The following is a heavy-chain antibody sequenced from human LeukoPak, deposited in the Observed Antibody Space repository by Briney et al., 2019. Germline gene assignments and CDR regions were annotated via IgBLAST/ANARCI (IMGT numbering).Heavy chain of an antibody. Sequence: SETLSLTCAVYGGSFSGYYWSWIRQPPGKGLEWIGSIYHSGSTYYNPSLKSRVTISVDTSKNQFSLKLSSVTAADTAVYYCARIRQLWIPYYFDYWGQGTLVTVSS. D-gene: IGHD5-18*01. CDR2: IYHSGST. V-gene: IGHV4-34*01. CDR3: ARIRQLWIPYYFDY. J-gene: IGHJ4*02. CDR1: GGSFSGYY.